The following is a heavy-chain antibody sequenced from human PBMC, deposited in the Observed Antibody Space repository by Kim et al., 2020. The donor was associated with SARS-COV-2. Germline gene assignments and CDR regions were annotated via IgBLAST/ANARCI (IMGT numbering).Heavy chain of an antibody. J-gene: IGHJ3*02. CDR1: GGSFSGYY. CDR3: ARSEWSEDAFDI. Sequence: SETLSLTCAVYGGSFSGYYWSWIRQPPGKGLEWIGEINHSGSTNYNPSLKSRVTISVDTSKNQFSLKLSSVTAADTAVYYCARSEWSEDAFDIWGQGTMVTVSS. CDR2: INHSGST. V-gene: IGHV4-34*01. D-gene: IGHD3-3*01.